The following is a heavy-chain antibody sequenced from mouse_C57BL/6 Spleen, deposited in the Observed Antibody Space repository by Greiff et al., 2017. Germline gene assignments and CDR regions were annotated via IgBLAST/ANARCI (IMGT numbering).Heavy chain of an antibody. CDR1: GYTFTSYW. CDR3: ARALFITTVVDAMDY. D-gene: IGHD1-1*01. Sequence: VQLQQPGAELVRPGSSVKLSCKASGYTFTSYWMDWVKQRPGQGLEWIGNIYPSDSETHYNQKFKDKATLTVDNSSSTAYMQLSSLTSEDSAVYYCARALFITTVVDAMDYWGQGTSVTVSS. J-gene: IGHJ4*01. V-gene: IGHV1-61*01. CDR2: IYPSDSET.